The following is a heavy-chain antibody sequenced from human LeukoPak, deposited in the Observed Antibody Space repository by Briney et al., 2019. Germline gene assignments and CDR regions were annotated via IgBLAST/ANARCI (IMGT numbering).Heavy chain of an antibody. V-gene: IGHV3-30*18. CDR2: ISYDGSNK. CDR3: AKDMGAAGNFDY. J-gene: IGHJ4*02. CDR1: GFTFSSYG. Sequence: PGGSLRLSCAASGFTFSSYGMHWVRQAPGKGLEWVAVISYDGSNKYYADSVKGRFTISRDNSKNTLYLQMNSLRAEDTAVYYCAKDMGAAGNFDYWGQGTLVTVSS. D-gene: IGHD6-13*01.